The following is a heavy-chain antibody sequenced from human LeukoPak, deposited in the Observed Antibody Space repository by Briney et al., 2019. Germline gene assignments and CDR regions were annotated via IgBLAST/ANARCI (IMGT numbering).Heavy chain of an antibody. D-gene: IGHD3-10*01. Sequence: SETLSLTCAVYGGSFSGYYWSWIRQPPGKGLEWIGEINHSGSTNYNPSLKSRVTISVDTSKNQFSLKLSSVTAADTAVYYCAKWGGSGSSYYYYYYGTNVWGKGTTVTVSS. CDR1: GGSFSGYY. J-gene: IGHJ6*04. CDR3: AKWGGSGSSYYYYYYGTNV. V-gene: IGHV4-34*01. CDR2: INHSGST.